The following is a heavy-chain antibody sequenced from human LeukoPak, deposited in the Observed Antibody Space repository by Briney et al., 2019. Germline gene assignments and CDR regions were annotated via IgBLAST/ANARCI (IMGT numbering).Heavy chain of an antibody. CDR2: IIPIFGTA. D-gene: IGHD2-15*01. CDR1: GGTFSSYA. V-gene: IGHV1-69*13. J-gene: IGHJ6*03. CDR3: ARDLGTRYCSGGSCYYYYMDV. Sequence: SVKVSCKASGGTFSSYAISWVRQAPGQGPEWMGGIIPIFGTANYAQKFQGRVTITADESTSTAYMELSSLRSEDTAVYYCARDLGTRYCSGGSCYYYYMDVWGKGTTVTVSS.